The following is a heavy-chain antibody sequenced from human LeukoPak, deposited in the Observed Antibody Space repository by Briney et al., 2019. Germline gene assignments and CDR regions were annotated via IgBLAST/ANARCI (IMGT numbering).Heavy chain of an antibody. CDR3: ATGGDVCTSSSCLDY. V-gene: IGHV4-59*01. CDR1: GGXISNYY. Sequence: SETLSLTCTVSGGXISNYYCSWIRQPPGKGLEWIAYIYYSGSTKYNPSLKSRVTISVDTSKNQFSLKLSSVTAADTAVYYCATGGDVCTSSSCLDYWGQGTLVTVSS. CDR2: IYYSGST. D-gene: IGHD2-2*01. J-gene: IGHJ4*02.